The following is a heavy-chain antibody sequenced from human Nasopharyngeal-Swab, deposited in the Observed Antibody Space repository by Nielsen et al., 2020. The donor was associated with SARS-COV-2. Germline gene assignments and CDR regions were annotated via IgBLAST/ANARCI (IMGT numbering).Heavy chain of an antibody. CDR2: ISGRGDNT. V-gene: IGHV3-23*01. CDR3: AKDLKGPYFF. CDR1: GFPFSTYG. J-gene: IGHJ4*02. Sequence: GGSLRLSCAASGFPFSTYGMSWVRQAPGKGLEWVSSISGRGDNTYYADSVKGRFTISRDNSKNTLYLQMNSLSAEDTAIYYCAKDLKGPYFFWGQGTLVTVSS. D-gene: IGHD2/OR15-2a*01.